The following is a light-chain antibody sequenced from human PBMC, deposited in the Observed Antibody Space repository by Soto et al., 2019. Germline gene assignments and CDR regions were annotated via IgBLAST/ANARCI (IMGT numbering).Light chain of an antibody. J-gene: IGKJ4*01. Sequence: EIVMTQSPATLSVSPGERATLSCRASQSVSSNLAWYQQKPGQAPRLLIYGASTRATGIPARFSGSGSGTAITLTINSLQSEDFAVYYCQQYNNWPSLTFGGGTKVEIK. CDR2: GAS. V-gene: IGKV3-15*01. CDR1: QSVSSN. CDR3: QQYNNWPSLT.